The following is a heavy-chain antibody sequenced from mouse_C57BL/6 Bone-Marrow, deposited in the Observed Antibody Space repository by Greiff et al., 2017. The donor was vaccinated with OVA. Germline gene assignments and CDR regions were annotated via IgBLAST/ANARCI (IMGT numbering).Heavy chain of an antibody. J-gene: IGHJ4*01. Sequence: QVQLQQSGPELVRPGASVKISCKAPGYTFTSHWVQWVRQRPGQGLEWIGEIFPGSGSTYYNEKFKGKATLTVDTSSSTAYMQLSSLTSEDSAVYFCARQATVDYYAMDYWGQGTSVTVSS. CDR3: ARQATVDYYAMDY. CDR1: GYTFTSHW. D-gene: IGHD3-2*02. CDR2: IFPGSGST. V-gene: IGHV1-56*01.